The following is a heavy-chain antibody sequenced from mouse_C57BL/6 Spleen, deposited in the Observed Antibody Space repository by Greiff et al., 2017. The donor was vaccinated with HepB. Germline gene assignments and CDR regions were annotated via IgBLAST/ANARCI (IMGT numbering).Heavy chain of an antibody. Sequence: DVQLVESGGGLVKPGGSLKLSCAASGFTFSSYAMSWVRQTPEKRLEWVATISDGGSYTYYPDNVKGRFTISRDNAKNNLYLQMSHLKSEDTAMYYCARDPGTESAMDYWGQGTSVTVSS. V-gene: IGHV5-4*01. J-gene: IGHJ4*01. CDR3: ARDPGTESAMDY. CDR1: GFTFSSYA. CDR2: ISDGGSYT. D-gene: IGHD4-1*01.